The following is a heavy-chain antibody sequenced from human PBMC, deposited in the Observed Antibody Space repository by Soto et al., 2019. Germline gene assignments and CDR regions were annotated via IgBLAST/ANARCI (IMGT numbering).Heavy chain of an antibody. CDR2: ISYDGSNK. CDR3: ARSLPSIAAAGRNIYYYYGMDV. CDR1: GFTFSSYA. V-gene: IGHV3-30-3*01. J-gene: IGHJ6*02. D-gene: IGHD6-13*01. Sequence: HPGGSLRLSCAASGFTFSSYAMHWVRQAPGKGLEWVAVISYDGSNKYYADSVKGRFTISRDNSKNTLYLQMNSLRAEDTAVYYCARSLPSIAAAGRNIYYYYGMDVWGQGTTVTVSS.